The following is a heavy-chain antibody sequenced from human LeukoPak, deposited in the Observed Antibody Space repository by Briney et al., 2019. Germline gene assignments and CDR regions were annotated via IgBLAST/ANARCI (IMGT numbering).Heavy chain of an antibody. J-gene: IGHJ3*02. D-gene: IGHD2-15*01. CDR2: ISGNGGDT. V-gene: IGHV3-23*01. Sequence: GGSLRLSCAASGFTFSAYGMTWVRQAPGKGLEWVSIISGNGGDTFYADSVKGRFTISRDNSKNTLYLQVNSLRAEDTAVYYCAKGGYCSGGSCYSAYTFDIWGQGTMVTVSS. CDR3: AKGGYCSGGSCYSAYTFDI. CDR1: GFTFSAYG.